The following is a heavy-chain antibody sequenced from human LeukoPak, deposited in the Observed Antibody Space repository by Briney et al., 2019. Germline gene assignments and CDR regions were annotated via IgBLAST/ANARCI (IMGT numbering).Heavy chain of an antibody. V-gene: IGHV1-69*13. D-gene: IGHD3-22*01. CDR2: IIPIFGTA. CDR3: ATRSPINYYYDSSGYYRGAFDI. J-gene: IGHJ3*02. CDR1: GGTFSSYA. Sequence: GASVKVSCKASGGTFSSYAISWVRQAPGQGLEWMGGIIPIFGTANYAQKFQGRATITADESTSTAYMELSSLRSEDTAVYYCATRSPINYYYDSSGYYRGAFDIWGQGTMVTVSS.